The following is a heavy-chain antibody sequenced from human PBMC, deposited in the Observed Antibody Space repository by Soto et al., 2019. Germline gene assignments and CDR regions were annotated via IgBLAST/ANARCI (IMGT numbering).Heavy chain of an antibody. CDR2: ISWNSGTI. J-gene: IGHJ4*02. CDR3: TKGRSTSCFAPVDY. V-gene: IGHV3-9*01. Sequence: EVQLVESGGGLVQPGRSLRLSCAASGFIFDDYAMHWVRQAPGKGLAWVSSISWNSGTIVYADSVKGRFTISRDNAKNSLYLQMNSLRTVDTAFYYCTKGRSTSCFAPVDYWGQGTLVTVSS. D-gene: IGHD2-2*01. CDR1: GFIFDDYA.